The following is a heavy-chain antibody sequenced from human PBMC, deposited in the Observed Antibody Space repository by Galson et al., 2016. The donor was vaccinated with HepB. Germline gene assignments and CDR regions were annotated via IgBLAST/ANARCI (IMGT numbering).Heavy chain of an antibody. D-gene: IGHD2-2*02. J-gene: IGHJ4*02. CDR1: GFTFRSYE. CDR3: AREGSSTNWYSPGHADY. CDR2: ISSTGRTI. Sequence: SLRLSCAASGFTFRSYEMNWVRQAPGKGLEWVSYISSTGRTIYYADSVKGRFTISRDNAKNSLYLQMNSLGVEDTALYYCAREGSSTNWYSPGHADYWGQGTLVTVSS. V-gene: IGHV3-48*03.